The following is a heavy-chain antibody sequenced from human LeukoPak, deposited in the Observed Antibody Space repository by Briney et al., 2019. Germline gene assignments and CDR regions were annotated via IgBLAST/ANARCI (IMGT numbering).Heavy chain of an antibody. Sequence: GGSLRLSCAASGFTFSSYWMHWVRQAPGKGLEWVSRINSAGSSTSYADSVKGRFTISRDNAKNTLYLRMNSLRAEDTAVYYCARDRASITIFGGLNWFDPWGQGTLVTVSS. CDR3: ARDRASITIFGGLNWFDP. CDR2: INSAGSST. J-gene: IGHJ5*02. V-gene: IGHV3-74*01. CDR1: GFTFSSYW. D-gene: IGHD3-3*01.